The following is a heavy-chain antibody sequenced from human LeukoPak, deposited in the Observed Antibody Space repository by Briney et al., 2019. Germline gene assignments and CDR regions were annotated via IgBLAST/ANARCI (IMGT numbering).Heavy chain of an antibody. V-gene: IGHV3-30-3*01. Sequence: PGRSLRLSCAASGFTFSSYAMHWVRQAPGKGLEWVAVISYDGSNKYYADSVKGRFTISRDNSKNTLYLQMNSLRAEDTAVYYCASSRSLIGYCSGGSCYPYWGQGTLVTVSS. CDR2: ISYDGSNK. CDR1: GFTFSSYA. D-gene: IGHD2-15*01. CDR3: ASSRSLIGYCSGGSCYPY. J-gene: IGHJ4*02.